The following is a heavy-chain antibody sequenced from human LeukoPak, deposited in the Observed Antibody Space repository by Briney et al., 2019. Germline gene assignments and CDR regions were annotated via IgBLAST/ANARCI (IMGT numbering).Heavy chain of an antibody. CDR3: ARDWNGSGSPNDF. CDR2: IKTDGSEK. J-gene: IGHJ4*02. CDR1: GFTFSTYW. D-gene: IGHD3-10*01. V-gene: IGHV3-7*01. Sequence: PGGSLRLSCAVSGFTFSTYWMSCVRQAPGKGLEWVANIKTDGSEKYYVDSVKGRFTISRDNAKNSLYLQMNSLRAEDTAVYYCARDWNGSGSPNDFWGQGTLVTVSS.